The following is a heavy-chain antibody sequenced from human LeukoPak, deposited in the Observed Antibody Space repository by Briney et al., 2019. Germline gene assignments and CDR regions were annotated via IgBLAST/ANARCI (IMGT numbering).Heavy chain of an antibody. J-gene: IGHJ4*02. CDR3: ARGPVCTSTSCYTFDY. Sequence: NPSETLSLTCTVSGGSISSGGYYWAWIRQHPGKGLEWIGYAYYTGTTFYNPSLKSRVAISVDTSKNQFSLKLNSVTAADTAVYYCARGPVCTSTSCYTFDYWGRGTLVSVSS. CDR2: AYYTGTT. CDR1: GGSISSGGYY. D-gene: IGHD2-2*02. V-gene: IGHV4-31*03.